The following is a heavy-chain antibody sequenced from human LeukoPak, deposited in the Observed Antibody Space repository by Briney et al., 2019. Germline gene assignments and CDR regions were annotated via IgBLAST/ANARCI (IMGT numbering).Heavy chain of an antibody. CDR2: INTNTGNP. Sequence: ASVKVSCKASGYTFTSCAMNWVRQAPGQGLEWMGWINTNTGNPTYAQGSTGRFVFSLDTSVSTAYLQISSLKAEDTAVYYCARVASIAARLVYGYWGQGTLVTVSS. J-gene: IGHJ4*02. V-gene: IGHV7-4-1*02. CDR1: GYTFTSCA. D-gene: IGHD6-6*01. CDR3: ARVASIAARLVYGY.